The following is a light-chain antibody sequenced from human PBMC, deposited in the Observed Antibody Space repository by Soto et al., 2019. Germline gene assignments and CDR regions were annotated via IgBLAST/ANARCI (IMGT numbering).Light chain of an antibody. J-gene: IGKJ2*01. CDR1: QNINSR. Sequence: DIQMTQSPATLSASVGDRVTITCRASQNINSRLAWYQQKPGEAPKPLIYKASSLESGVPSRFSGSGSGTEFTLTISCLQPDDFATYYCQQYNSYSEYTFGQGTKLEIK. CDR2: KAS. CDR3: QQYNSYSEYT. V-gene: IGKV1-5*03.